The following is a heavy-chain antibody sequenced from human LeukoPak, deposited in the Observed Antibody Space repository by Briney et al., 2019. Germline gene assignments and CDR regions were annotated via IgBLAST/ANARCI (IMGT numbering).Heavy chain of an antibody. D-gene: IGHD1-26*01. Sequence: GGSLRLSCAASGFTFSSYAMHWVRQAPGKGLEWVAVISFDGSDKYYADSVKGRFTISRDNSKNTLYLQMSSLRAEDTAVYYCARDQHSEIGVGANDYWGQGTLVTVSS. CDR1: GFTFSSYA. V-gene: IGHV3-30-3*01. CDR2: ISFDGSDK. J-gene: IGHJ4*02. CDR3: ARDQHSEIGVGANDY.